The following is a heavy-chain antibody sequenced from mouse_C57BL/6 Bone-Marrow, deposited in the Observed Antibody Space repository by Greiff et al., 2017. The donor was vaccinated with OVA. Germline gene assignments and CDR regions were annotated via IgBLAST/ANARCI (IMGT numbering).Heavy chain of an antibody. Sequence: QVQLQQSGPGLVQPSQSLSITCTVSGFSLTSYGVHWVRQSPGKGLEWLGVIWSGGSTDYNAAFISRLSISKDNSKSQVFFKMNGLQADDTAIYYCARDNWYWYFDVWGTGTTVTVSS. J-gene: IGHJ1*03. CDR2: IWSGGST. CDR1: GFSLTSYG. D-gene: IGHD4-1*01. CDR3: ARDNWYWYFDV. V-gene: IGHV2-2*01.